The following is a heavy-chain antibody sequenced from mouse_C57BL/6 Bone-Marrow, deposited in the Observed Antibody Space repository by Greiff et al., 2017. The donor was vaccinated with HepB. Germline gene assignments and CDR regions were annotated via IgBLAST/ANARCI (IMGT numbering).Heavy chain of an antibody. J-gene: IGHJ3*01. D-gene: IGHD1-1*01. V-gene: IGHV14-4*01. CDR2: IDPENGDT. CDR3: TRWYGSSKGFAY. Sequence: EVQLQQSGAELVRPGASVKLSCTASGFNIKDDYMHWVKQRPEQGLEWIGWIDPENGDTEYASKFQGKATITADTSSNTAYLQLSSLTSEDTAVYYCTRWYGSSKGFAYWGQGTLVTVSA. CDR1: GFNIKDDY.